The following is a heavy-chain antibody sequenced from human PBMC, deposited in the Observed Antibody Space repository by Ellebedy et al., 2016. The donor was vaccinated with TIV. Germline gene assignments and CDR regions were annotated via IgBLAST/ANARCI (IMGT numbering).Heavy chain of an antibody. CDR2: IYPGYSDT. D-gene: IGHD3-16*02. J-gene: IGHJ4*02. CDR3: ARQQDDYVWGSYRLFDY. V-gene: IGHV5-51*01. CDR1: GYSFTSYW. Sequence: PGGSLRLSCKGSGYSFTSYWIGWVRQMPGKGLEWMGIIYPGYSDTRYSPSFQGRVTISADKSISTAYLQWNSLKASDTAMYYCARQQDDYVWGSYRLFDYWGQGTLVTVSS.